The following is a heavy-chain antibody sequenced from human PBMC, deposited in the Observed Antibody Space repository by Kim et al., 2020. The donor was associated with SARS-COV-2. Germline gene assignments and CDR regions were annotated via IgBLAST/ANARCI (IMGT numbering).Heavy chain of an antibody. J-gene: IGHJ3*01. Sequence: DSVKGRFTISRDNPKNIMFLQLDSLRTEDTAVYDCAREGQSSGRAGTFDVWGQGTLVTVSS. V-gene: IGHV3-21*06. CDR3: AREGQSSGRAGTFDV. D-gene: IGHD1-1*01.